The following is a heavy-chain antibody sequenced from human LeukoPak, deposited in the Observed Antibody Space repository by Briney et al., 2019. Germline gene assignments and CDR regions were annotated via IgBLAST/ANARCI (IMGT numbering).Heavy chain of an antibody. V-gene: IGHV3-48*04. CDR2: ISSSSSTI. D-gene: IGHD3-10*01. CDR1: GFTFSSYS. J-gene: IGHJ6*03. CDR3: ARETYYYGSGSYPHYYYMDV. Sequence: GGSLRLSCAASGFTFSSYSMNWVRQAPGKELEWVSYISSSSSTIYYADSVKGRFTISRDNAKNSLYLQMNSLRAEDTAVYYCARETYYYGSGSYPHYYYMDVWGKGTTVTVSS.